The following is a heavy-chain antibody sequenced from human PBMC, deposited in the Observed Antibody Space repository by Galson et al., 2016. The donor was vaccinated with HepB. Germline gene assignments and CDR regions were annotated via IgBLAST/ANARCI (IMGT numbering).Heavy chain of an antibody. CDR2: VYYSGHT. CDR1: GDSIGYYY. J-gene: IGHJ1*01. V-gene: IGHV4-59*01. Sequence: ETLSLTCTVSGDSIGYYYWSWVRQSPEKGLEWIGNVYYSGHTNYNPSLKSRVTISVDTSENQFSLKLTSVTAADTAVYYRARTRIAVSGFYFQHWGQGALVSVSS. CDR3: ARTRIAVSGFYFQH. D-gene: IGHD6-19*01.